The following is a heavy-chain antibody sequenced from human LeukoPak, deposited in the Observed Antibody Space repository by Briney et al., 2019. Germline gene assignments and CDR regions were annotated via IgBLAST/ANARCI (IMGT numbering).Heavy chain of an antibody. CDR3: AVNGVAAYYFDY. CDR2: INSDGRST. D-gene: IGHD2-15*01. Sequence: QPGGSLRLSCAASGCTFSRNWMHWVRQVPGKGLVWVSRINSDGRSTNYADSVKGRFTISRDNAKNTLYLQMNSLRAEDTAVYYCAVNGVAAYYFDYWGQGTLVTVSS. J-gene: IGHJ4*02. V-gene: IGHV3-74*01. CDR1: GCTFSRNW.